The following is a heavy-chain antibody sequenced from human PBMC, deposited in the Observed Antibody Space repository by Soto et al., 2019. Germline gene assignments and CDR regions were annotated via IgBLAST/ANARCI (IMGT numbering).Heavy chain of an antibody. CDR3: AKHSVATITDGYYGMDV. CDR2: ISYDGSNK. D-gene: IGHD5-12*01. Sequence: GGSLRLSCAASGFTFSSYGMHWVRQAPGKGLEWVAVISYDGSNKYYADSVKGRFTISRDNSKNTLYLQMNSLRAEDTAVYYCAKHSVATITDGYYGMDVWGQGTTVTVSS. J-gene: IGHJ6*02. V-gene: IGHV3-30*18. CDR1: GFTFSSYG.